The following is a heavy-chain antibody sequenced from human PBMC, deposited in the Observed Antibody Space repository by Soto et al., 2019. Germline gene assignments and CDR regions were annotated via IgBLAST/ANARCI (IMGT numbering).Heavy chain of an antibody. D-gene: IGHD6-13*01. V-gene: IGHV5-10-1*01. CDR2: IDPSDSYT. Sequence: GESLKISCKGSGYSFTSYWISWVRQMPGKGLEWMGRIDPSDSYTNYSPSFQGHVTISADKSISTAYLQWGSLKASDTAMYYCARDPYSSSWYLKRNFDYWGQGTLVTVSS. CDR1: GYSFTSYW. J-gene: IGHJ4*02. CDR3: ARDPYSSSWYLKRNFDY.